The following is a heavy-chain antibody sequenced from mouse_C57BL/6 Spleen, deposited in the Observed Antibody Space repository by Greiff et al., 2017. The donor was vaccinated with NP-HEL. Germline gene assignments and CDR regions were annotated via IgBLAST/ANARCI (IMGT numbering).Heavy chain of an antibody. CDR1: GYTFTSYW. Sequence: QVQLQQPGAELVKPGASVKLSCKASGYTFTSYWMHWVKQRPGQGLEWIGMIHPNSGSTNYNEQFKSTATLTVDKSSSTAYMQLSSLTSEDSAVYYCAREDDYDEGAWFAYWGQGTLVTVSA. CDR2: IHPNSGST. V-gene: IGHV1-64*01. CDR3: AREDDYDEGAWFAY. J-gene: IGHJ3*01. D-gene: IGHD2-4*01.